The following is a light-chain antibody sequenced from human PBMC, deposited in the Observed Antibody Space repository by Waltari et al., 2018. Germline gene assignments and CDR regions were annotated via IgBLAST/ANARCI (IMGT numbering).Light chain of an antibody. CDR2: QVS. CDR3: MQGTHWPYT. J-gene: IGKJ2*01. V-gene: IGKV2-30*01. Sequence: DAVMTQSPLSLPVTLGQPASISCRSSQSLVYRNGDIYLNWFQQRPGQSPRRLIYQVSKRDSGVPDRFSGSGSDTEFTLRIIRVEAEDVGIYYCMQGTHWPYTFGQGTKLEI. CDR1: QSLVYRNGDIY.